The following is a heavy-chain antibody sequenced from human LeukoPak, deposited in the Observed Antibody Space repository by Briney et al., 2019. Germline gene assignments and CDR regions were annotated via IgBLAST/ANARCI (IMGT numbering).Heavy chain of an antibody. Sequence: GGSLRLSCAASGFTFSSYGMHWVRQAPGKGLEWVAFIRYDGSNKYYADSVKGRFTISRDNSKNTLYLQMDSLRAEDTAVYYCAKDQCSGGSCYTYYFDYWGQGTLVTVSS. CDR1: GFTFSSYG. V-gene: IGHV3-30*02. CDR3: AKDQCSGGSCYTYYFDY. CDR2: IRYDGSNK. J-gene: IGHJ4*02. D-gene: IGHD2-15*01.